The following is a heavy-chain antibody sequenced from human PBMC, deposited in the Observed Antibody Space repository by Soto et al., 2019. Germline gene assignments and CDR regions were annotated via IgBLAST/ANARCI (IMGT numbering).Heavy chain of an antibody. V-gene: IGHV4-4*08. J-gene: IGHJ5*02. D-gene: IGHD2-2*01. CDR2: IYHSGDT. CDR1: GASITNFH. CDR3: AREGRRGAMPRYDP. Sequence: QVQLKESGPGLVKPAETLSLTCIVSGASITNFHWNWVRQPPGKGLEWIGSIYHSGDTHYNPSLQSRVSISLDTSRTHVSLSLRSVTAADTAVYCCAREGRRGAMPRYDPWGPGILVNVSP.